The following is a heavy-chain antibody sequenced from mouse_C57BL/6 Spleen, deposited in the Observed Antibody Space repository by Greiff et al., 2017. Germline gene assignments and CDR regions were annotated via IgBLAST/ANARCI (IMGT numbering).Heavy chain of an antibody. CDR2: IDPSDSYT. Sequence: QVQLQQPGAELVMPGASVKLSCKASGYTFTSYWMHWVKQRPGQGLEWIGEIDPSDSYTNYNQKFKGKSTLTVDKSSSTAYMQLSSLTSEDSAVYYCARWGVTTANWDYWGQGTTLTVSS. D-gene: IGHD1-2*01. V-gene: IGHV1-69*01. CDR3: ARWGVTTANWDY. CDR1: GYTFTSYW. J-gene: IGHJ2*01.